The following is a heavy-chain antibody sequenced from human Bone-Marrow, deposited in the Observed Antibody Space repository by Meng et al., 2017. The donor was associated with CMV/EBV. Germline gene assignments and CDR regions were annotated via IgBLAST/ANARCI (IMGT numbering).Heavy chain of an antibody. CDR1: GGSFSGYY. D-gene: IGHD6-13*01. J-gene: IGHJ5*02. CDR3: ARGSYEAAYNWFDP. Sequence: GSLRLSCAVYGGSFSGYYWSWIRQPPGKGLEWIGEINHSGSTNYNPSLKSRVTISVDTSKNQFSLKLSSVTAADTAVYYCARGSYEAAYNWFDPWGQGTLVTVSS. V-gene: IGHV4-34*01. CDR2: INHSGST.